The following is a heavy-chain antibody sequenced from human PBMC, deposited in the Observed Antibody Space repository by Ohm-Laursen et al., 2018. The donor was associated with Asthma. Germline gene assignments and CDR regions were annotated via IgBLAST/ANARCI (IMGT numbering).Heavy chain of an antibody. D-gene: IGHD4-17*01. CDR3: ARGNDFGDRNYWYFDL. J-gene: IGHJ2*01. V-gene: IGHV4-31*03. CDR2: IFYSGST. Sequence: TLSLTCTVSGGSISSGDYYWNWIRQHPGKGLEWIGYIFYSGSTYYNPSLRSRVSISVDTSTMQFSLKLTSVTAADTAVYYCARGNDFGDRNYWYFDLWGRGTLVTVSS. CDR1: GGSISSGDYY.